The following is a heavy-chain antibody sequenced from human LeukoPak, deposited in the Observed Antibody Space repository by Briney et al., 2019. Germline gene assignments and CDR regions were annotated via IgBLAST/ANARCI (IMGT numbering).Heavy chain of an antibody. CDR3: ARDGGGDDAFDI. CDR1: GFTFSSYW. J-gene: IGHJ3*02. Sequence: GGSLRLSCAASGFTFSSYWMRWVRQAPGKGLEWVANIKKDGSEKYYVDSVKGRFNISRDNAKNSLYLQMNSLRAEDTALYYCARDGGGDDAFDIWGQGTMVTVSS. V-gene: IGHV3-7*03. CDR2: IKKDGSEK. D-gene: IGHD6-25*01.